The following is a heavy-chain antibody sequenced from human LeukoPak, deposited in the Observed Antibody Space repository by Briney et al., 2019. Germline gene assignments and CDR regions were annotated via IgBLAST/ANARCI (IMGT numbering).Heavy chain of an antibody. CDR1: GFGFSSYW. CDR3: ATSGSRWDYFDY. D-gene: IGHD4-23*01. J-gene: IGHJ4*02. CDR2: INSDGSRT. V-gene: IGHV3-74*01. Sequence: PGGSLRLSCAASGFGFSSYWMHWVRQAPGKGLVWLSRINSDGSRTNYADSVKGRFTISRDNAKNTLYLQMNSLGGEDTAVYYCATSGSRWDYFDYWGQGSLVTVSS.